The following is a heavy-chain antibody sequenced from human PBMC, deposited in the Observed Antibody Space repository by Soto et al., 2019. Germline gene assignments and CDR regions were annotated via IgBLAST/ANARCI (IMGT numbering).Heavy chain of an antibody. V-gene: IGHV4-59*01. J-gene: IGHJ5*02. CDR3: AKTKEGGFGT. CDR1: GDSISTYY. CDR2: FHYSANT. Sequence: QVQLQESGPGLVKPSETLSLTCTVSGDSISTYYWSWIRQPPGKGLEWMGYFHYSANTNYNPSLKSRITISVATSKNQFSLKLTSVTAAATAVYYCAKTKEGGFGTWGQGIMVTVTS. D-gene: IGHD3-16*01.